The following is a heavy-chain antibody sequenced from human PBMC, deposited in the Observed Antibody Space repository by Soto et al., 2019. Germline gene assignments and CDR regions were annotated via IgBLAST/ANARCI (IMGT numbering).Heavy chain of an antibody. CDR2: IKVKSNGGTT. V-gene: IGHV3-15*01. J-gene: IGHJ4*02. CDR3: TSTLGY. Sequence: GGSLRLSCAASGFTFSDAWMTWVRQAPGKGLEWVGLIKVKSNGGTTDYAAPVKGRLSISRDDSKNTLYLEMNSLKTEDTAVYYCTSTLGYWGQGTLVTVSS. D-gene: IGHD7-27*01. CDR1: GFTFSDAW.